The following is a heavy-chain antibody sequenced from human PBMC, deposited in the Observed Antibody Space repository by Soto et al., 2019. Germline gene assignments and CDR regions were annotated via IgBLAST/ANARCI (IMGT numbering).Heavy chain of an antibody. J-gene: IGHJ5*02. V-gene: IGHV1-18*01. Sequence: GASVKVSCKASGGTFSSYAISWVRQAPGQGLEWMGWIIANIGNTNYAQKFQGRVTMTTDASTSTAYMELRSLRSDDTAVYYCARDQIAWFDPWGQGTLVTVSS. CDR3: ARDQIAWFDP. CDR2: IIANIGNT. CDR1: GGTFSSYA.